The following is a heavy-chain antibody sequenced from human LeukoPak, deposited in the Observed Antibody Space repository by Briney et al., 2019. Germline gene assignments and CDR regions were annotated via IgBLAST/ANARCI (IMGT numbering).Heavy chain of an antibody. CDR1: GGSISSSNW. J-gene: IGHJ5*02. CDR3: ARGQQLVRHWFDP. V-gene: IGHV4-4*02. D-gene: IGHD6-13*01. CDR2: IYHSGST. Sequence: SETLSLTCAVSGGSISSSNWWSWVRQPPGKGLEWIGEIYHSGSTNYNPSLKSRVTISVDKSKNQFSLKLSSVTAADTAVYYCARGQQLVRHWFDPWGQGTLVTVSS.